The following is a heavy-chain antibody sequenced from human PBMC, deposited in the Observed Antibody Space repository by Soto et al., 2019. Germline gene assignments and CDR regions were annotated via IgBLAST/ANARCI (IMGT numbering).Heavy chain of an antibody. J-gene: IGHJ6*03. CDR3: ARGVVVVPAAKYYMDV. V-gene: IGHV4-31*03. D-gene: IGHD2-2*01. Sequence: SETLSLTCTVSGGSISSGGYYWSWIRQHPGKGLEWIGYIYYSGSTYYNPSLKSRVTISVDTSKNQFSLKLSSVTAADTAVYYCARGVVVVPAAKYYMDVWGKGTKVTVSS. CDR2: IYYSGST. CDR1: GGSISSGGYY.